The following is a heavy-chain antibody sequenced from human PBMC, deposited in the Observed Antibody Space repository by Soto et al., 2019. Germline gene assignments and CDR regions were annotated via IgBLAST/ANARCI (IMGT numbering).Heavy chain of an antibody. V-gene: IGHV1-8*01. J-gene: IGHJ5*02. CDR1: GYTFTSYD. CDR3: AGGIKYGDYSRWFDP. CDR2: MNPNSGNT. Sequence: QVQLVQSGAEVKKPGASVKVSCKASGYTFTSYDINWVRQATGQGFECLGWMNPNSGNTGYVKKFQGRVTMTRDTPVRTGNMGPSRLRSEATAVYYCAGGIKYGDYSRWFDPWGPGPLVTVS. D-gene: IGHD4-17*01.